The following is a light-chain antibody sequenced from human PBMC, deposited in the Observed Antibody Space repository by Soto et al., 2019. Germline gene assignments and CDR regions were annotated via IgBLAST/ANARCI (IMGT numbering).Light chain of an antibody. CDR2: NAS. Sequence: EIVLTQSPVTLSLSPGERATLSCRASQSLNTIYLAWYQQKPGQAPRLVIYNASRRATGIPDRFSGSGSGTDFTLTISGLEPEDFATDYCQQYGGSPETFGQGTKVEIK. CDR1: QSLNTIY. V-gene: IGKV3-20*01. J-gene: IGKJ1*01. CDR3: QQYGGSPET.